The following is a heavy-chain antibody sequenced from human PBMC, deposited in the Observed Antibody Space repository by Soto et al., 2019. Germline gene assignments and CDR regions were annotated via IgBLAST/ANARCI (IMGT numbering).Heavy chain of an antibody. CDR1: VGSILDSTYY. D-gene: IGHD3-22*01. CDR2: IFYSGGT. J-gene: IGHJ5*02. Sequence: QLLLQESGPGLVKPSETLSLTCTVSVGSILDSTYYWAWIRQSPGKGLEWIGTIFYSGGTFYTPSFKSRVPLSLDTPNKQFPLKLTSVPAPDRALTDVAGQARGYSYGWFDPWGQGPWVTSPQ. V-gene: IGHV4-39*01. CDR3: AGQARGYSYGWFDP.